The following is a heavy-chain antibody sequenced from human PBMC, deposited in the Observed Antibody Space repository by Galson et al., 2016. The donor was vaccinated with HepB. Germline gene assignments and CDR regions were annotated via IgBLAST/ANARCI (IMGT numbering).Heavy chain of an antibody. CDR2: IDWDDDK. J-gene: IGHJ6*03. D-gene: IGHD2/OR15-2a*01. CDR3: ARTAVPLAARDYYMDV. CDR1: GFSLSASGMC. Sequence: PALVKPTQTLTLTCTFSGFSLSASGMCVSWIRQPPGKALEWLALIDWDDDKYYSTSLKTRLTISKDTAKNQVVLTMTNMDPVDTATYYCARTAVPLAARDYYMDVWGKGTTVTVSS. V-gene: IGHV2-70*01.